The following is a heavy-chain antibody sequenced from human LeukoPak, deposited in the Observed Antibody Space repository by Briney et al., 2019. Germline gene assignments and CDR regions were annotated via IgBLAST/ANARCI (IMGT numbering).Heavy chain of an antibody. CDR1: GYRFTNYW. V-gene: IGHV5-51*01. J-gene: IGHJ4*02. CDR3: GRLHVEVEVFDY. Sequence: GESLKISCKGSGYRFTNYWIGWVRQMSGKGLEWMGIIYPGDSDTKYSPSFQGQVTISADKSISTAYLQWTSLKASDTAMYYCGRLHVEVEVFDYWGQGTLVTVSS. D-gene: IGHD2-15*01. CDR2: IYPGDSDT.